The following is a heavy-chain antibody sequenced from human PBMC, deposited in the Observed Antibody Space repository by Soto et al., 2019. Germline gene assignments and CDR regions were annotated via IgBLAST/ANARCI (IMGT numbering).Heavy chain of an antibody. Sequence: ASVKVSCKASGGTFSSYAISWVRQAPGQGLEWMGGIIPIFGTANYAQKFQGRVTITADESTSTAYMELSSLRSEDTAVYYCARDHCSGGSCYGSYDYWGQGTLVTVSS. J-gene: IGHJ4*02. D-gene: IGHD2-15*01. CDR3: ARDHCSGGSCYGSYDY. V-gene: IGHV1-69*13. CDR2: IIPIFGTA. CDR1: GGTFSSYA.